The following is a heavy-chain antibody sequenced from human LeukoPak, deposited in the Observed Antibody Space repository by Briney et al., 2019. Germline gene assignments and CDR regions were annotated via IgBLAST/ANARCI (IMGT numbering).Heavy chain of an antibody. CDR3: AKLKDPSCYSNFDY. D-gene: IGHD2-2*01. CDR2: ISGSGGST. Sequence: GGSLRLSCAASGFTFSSYAMSWVRQAPGKGLEWVTAISGSGGSTYYADSVKGRFTISRDNSKNTLYLQMNSLRAEDTAVYYCAKLKDPSCYSNFDYWGQGTLVTVSS. CDR1: GFTFSSYA. J-gene: IGHJ4*02. V-gene: IGHV3-23*01.